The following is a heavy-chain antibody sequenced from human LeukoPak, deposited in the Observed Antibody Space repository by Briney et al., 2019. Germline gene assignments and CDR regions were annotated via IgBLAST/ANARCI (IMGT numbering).Heavy chain of an antibody. Sequence: GGSLRLSCAASGFTFSSYAMSWVRQAPGKGLEWVSAISGSGGSTYYADSVKGRFTISRDNSRNTLYLQMNSLRAEDTAVYYCARRAGAYSHPYDYWGQGTLVTVSS. CDR3: ARRAGAYSHPYDY. V-gene: IGHV3-23*01. CDR2: ISGSGGST. J-gene: IGHJ4*02. D-gene: IGHD4/OR15-4a*01. CDR1: GFTFSSYA.